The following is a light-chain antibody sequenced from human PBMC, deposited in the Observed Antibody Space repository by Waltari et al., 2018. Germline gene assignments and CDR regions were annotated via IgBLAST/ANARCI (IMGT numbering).Light chain of an antibody. V-gene: IGLV2-14*01. CDR1: SSDVGTYHY. J-gene: IGLJ3*02. Sequence: HSALAQPASVSASPGQSITISCTGTSSDVGTYHYVSWYQHHPGKAPKLMIYAVTNRPSGVSNRFSGSKSGNTASLTISGLQAEDEAHYYCTSYTSTSTPWVFGGGTKLTVL. CDR3: TSYTSTSTPWV. CDR2: AVT.